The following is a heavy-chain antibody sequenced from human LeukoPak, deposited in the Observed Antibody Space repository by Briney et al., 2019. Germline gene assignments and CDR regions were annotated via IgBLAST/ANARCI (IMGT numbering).Heavy chain of an antibody. CDR2: IYHSGST. Sequence: SETLSLTCTVSGGSISSGSYYWSWIRQPAGKGLEWIGSIYHSGSTYYNPSLKSRVTISVDTSKNQFSLKLSSVTAADTAVYYCAREGGYSYGTDSVYWGQGTLVTVSS. J-gene: IGHJ4*02. D-gene: IGHD5-18*01. CDR3: AREGGYSYGTDSVY. V-gene: IGHV4-39*07. CDR1: GGSISSGSYY.